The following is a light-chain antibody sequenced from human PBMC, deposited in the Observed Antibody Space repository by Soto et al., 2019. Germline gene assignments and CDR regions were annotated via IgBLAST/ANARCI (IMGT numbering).Light chain of an antibody. CDR1: QSVTTNY. Sequence: EIVLTQSPGTLSLSPGERGTLSCRASQSVTTNYLAWYHQRPGQAPRLLIYGASNRATGIPDTFSGSGSGSDVSLAIRRLERENIAVDECHHDGSSRPWTFGQVTKVEV. J-gene: IGKJ1*01. V-gene: IGKV3-20*01. CDR3: HHDGSSRPWT. CDR2: GAS.